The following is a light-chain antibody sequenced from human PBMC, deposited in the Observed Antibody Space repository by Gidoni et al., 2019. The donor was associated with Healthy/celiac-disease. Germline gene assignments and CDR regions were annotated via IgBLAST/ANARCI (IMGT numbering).Light chain of an antibody. J-gene: IGKJ1*01. CDR1: QSLLHSDGKTY. CDR2: EVS. Sequence: DIVMTQTPPSLSVTPGQPASISCKSSQSLLHSDGKTYLYWYLHKPGQSPPLLIYEVSRRFSGVPDRFSGSGSGTDFTLKISRVEAEDVGVYYCIQGIHFPPTFXXXTKVEIK. CDR3: IQGIHFPPT. V-gene: IGKV2-29*02.